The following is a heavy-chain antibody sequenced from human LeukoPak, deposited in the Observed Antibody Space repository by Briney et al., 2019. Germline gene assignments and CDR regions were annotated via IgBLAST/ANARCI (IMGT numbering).Heavy chain of an antibody. J-gene: IGHJ5*02. V-gene: IGHV4-61*02. D-gene: IGHD3-3*01. Sequence: PSETLSLTCTVSGGSISSSSYYWGWIRQPPGKGLEWIGRIYTSGSTNYNPSLKSRVTISVDTSKNQFSLKLSSVTAADTAVYYCAREPYDFWGNWFDPWGQGTLVTVSS. CDR3: AREPYDFWGNWFDP. CDR1: GGSISSSSYY. CDR2: IYTSGST.